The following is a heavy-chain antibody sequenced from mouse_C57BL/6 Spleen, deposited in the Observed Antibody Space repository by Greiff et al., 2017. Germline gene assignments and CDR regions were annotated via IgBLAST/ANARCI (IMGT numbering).Heavy chain of an antibody. V-gene: IGHV1-64*01. D-gene: IGHD1-1*01. CDR1: GYTFTSYW. CDR2: IHPNSGST. CDR3: AREELLLSYYAMDY. J-gene: IGHJ4*01. Sequence: QVQLQQPGAELVKPGASVKLSCKASGYTFTSYWMHWVKQRPGPGLEWIGMIHPNSGSTNYNEKFKSKATLTVDKSSSTAYMQLSSLTSEDSAVYYCAREELLLSYYAMDYWGQGTSVTVSS.